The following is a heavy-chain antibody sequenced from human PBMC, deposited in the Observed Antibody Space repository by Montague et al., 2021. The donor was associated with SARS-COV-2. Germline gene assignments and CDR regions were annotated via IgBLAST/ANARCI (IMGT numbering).Heavy chain of an antibody. CDR1: GGSLSGYY. Sequence: SETLSLTCAVYGGSLSGYYWSWIRQPPGKGLEWIGEINHSGSTNYNPSLKSRVTISVDTSKNQFSLKLSSVTAADTAAYYCARVRYYGSGTSVGMDVWGQGTTVTVSS. CDR2: INHSGST. CDR3: ARVRYYGSGTSVGMDV. D-gene: IGHD3-10*01. V-gene: IGHV4-34*01. J-gene: IGHJ6*02.